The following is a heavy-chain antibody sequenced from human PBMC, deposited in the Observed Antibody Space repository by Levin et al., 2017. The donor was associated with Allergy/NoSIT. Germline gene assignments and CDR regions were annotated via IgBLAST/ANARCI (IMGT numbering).Heavy chain of an antibody. CDR2: MSEDGSQQ. V-gene: IGHV3-7*01. CDR1: GFTFSDSW. D-gene: IGHD3-10*01. Sequence: SGGSLRLSCAASGFTFSDSWMNWVRQAPGKGLELVTKMSEDGSQQYYVDSVKGRFTISRDNGKNSLYLQMNSLRADDTAVYYCGRDRWFGEMDYWGQGILVTVSS. J-gene: IGHJ4*02. CDR3: GRDRWFGEMDY.